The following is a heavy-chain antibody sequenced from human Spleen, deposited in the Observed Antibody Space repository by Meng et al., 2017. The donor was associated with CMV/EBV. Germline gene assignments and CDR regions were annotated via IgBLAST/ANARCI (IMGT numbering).Heavy chain of an antibody. Sequence: LVGCGGGLIQPGGSLRLSWAASGFPVCRNYMNWVRQAPGKGLEWVSVITPTGDTHYADSVKGRFTISRDSSMNILHLQMNSLRAEDTAVYYCAREDGYFRNWGQGTLVTVSS. CDR1: GFPVCRNY. CDR2: ITPTGDT. D-gene: IGHD5-24*01. J-gene: IGHJ1*01. CDR3: AREDGYFRN. V-gene: IGHV3-53*01.